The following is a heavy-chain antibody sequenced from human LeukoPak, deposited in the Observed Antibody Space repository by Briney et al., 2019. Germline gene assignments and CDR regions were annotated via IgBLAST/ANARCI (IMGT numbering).Heavy chain of an antibody. CDR2: IYSGNT. CDR1: EVTFSSHW. Sequence: GGSLRLSCGASEVTFSSHWMHWVRQAPGKGLVWVSGIYSGNTAYADSVKGRFTISRDDAENTLYLQMNGLRGEDTAVYYCVREDNAFDVWGQGTVVTVSS. J-gene: IGHJ3*01. CDR3: VREDNAFDV. V-gene: IGHV3-74*01.